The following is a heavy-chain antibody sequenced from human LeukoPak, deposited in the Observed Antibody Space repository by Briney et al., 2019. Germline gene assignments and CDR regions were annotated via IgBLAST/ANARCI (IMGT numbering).Heavy chain of an antibody. CDR1: GGSISSYY. CDR3: ARDGYYYDSSGYYPYFDY. J-gene: IGHJ4*02. CDR2: TYYSGST. V-gene: IGHV4-59*01. Sequence: SETLSLTCTVSGGSISSYYWSWIRQPPGKGLEWIGYTYYSGSTNYNPSLKSRVTISVDTSKNQFSLKLSSVTAADTAVYYCARDGYYYDSSGYYPYFDYWGQGTLVTVSS. D-gene: IGHD3-22*01.